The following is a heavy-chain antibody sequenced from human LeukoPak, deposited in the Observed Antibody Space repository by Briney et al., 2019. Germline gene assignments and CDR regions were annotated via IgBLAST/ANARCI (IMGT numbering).Heavy chain of an antibody. CDR1: GGSISSYY. CDR3: ARQTGSGLFILP. V-gene: IGHV4-59*08. Sequence: SETLSLTCTVSGGSISSYYWSWIRQPPGKGLEWIGYIYNSGTTNYNPSLKSRVTISVDTSKNQFSLRLTSVTAADTAVYYCARQTGSGLFILPGGQGTLVTVSS. J-gene: IGHJ4*02. CDR2: IYNSGTT. D-gene: IGHD3/OR15-3a*01.